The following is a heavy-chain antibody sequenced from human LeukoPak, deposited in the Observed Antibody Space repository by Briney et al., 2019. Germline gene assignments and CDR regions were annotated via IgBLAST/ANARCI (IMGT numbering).Heavy chain of an antibody. CDR3: ARHSKRRIVATISAGGYDY. V-gene: IGHV7-4-1*02. CDR2: INTNTGNP. D-gene: IGHD5-12*01. CDR1: GYTFTSYA. Sequence: ASVKVSCKASGYTFTSYAMNWVRQAPGQGLEWMGWINTNTGNPTYAQGFTGRFVFSLDTSVSTAYLQISSLKAEDTAVYYCARHSKRRIVATISAGGYDYWGQGTLVTVSS. J-gene: IGHJ4*02.